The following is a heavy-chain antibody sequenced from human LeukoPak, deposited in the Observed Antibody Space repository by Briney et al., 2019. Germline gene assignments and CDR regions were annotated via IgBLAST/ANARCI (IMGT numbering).Heavy chain of an antibody. Sequence: SETLSLTCAVYGGSFSDYYWSWIRQPPGKGLEWVGEINHGGSSNYNPSLKRRVTISLDTSKNQFSLKLTSVTAADTAVYYCARGLLAFYGSGSSYNDYGMDVWGKGTTVTVSS. J-gene: IGHJ6*04. D-gene: IGHD3-10*01. V-gene: IGHV4-34*01. CDR3: ARGLLAFYGSGSSYNDYGMDV. CDR2: INHGGSS. CDR1: GGSFSDYY.